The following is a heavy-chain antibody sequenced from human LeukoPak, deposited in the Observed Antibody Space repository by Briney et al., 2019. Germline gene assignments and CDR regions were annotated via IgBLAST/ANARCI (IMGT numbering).Heavy chain of an antibody. D-gene: IGHD3-3*01. V-gene: IGHV4-34*01. J-gene: IGHJ4*02. CDR3: ARGARVLRFLEWSRPFDY. Sequence: SETLSLTCAVYGGSFSGYYWSWIRQPPGKGVEWIGEINHSGSTNYNPSLKSRVAISVDTSKNQFSLKLSSVTAADTAVYYCARGARVLRFLEWSRPFDYWGQGTLVTVSS. CDR2: INHSGST. CDR1: GGSFSGYY.